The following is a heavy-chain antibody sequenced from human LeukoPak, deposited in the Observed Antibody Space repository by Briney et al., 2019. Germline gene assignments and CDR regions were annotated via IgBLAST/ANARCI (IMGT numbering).Heavy chain of an antibody. Sequence: SETLSLTCAVYGGSFSGYYWSWIRQPPGKGLEWIGDINHSGNTDYNPSLKSRLTISVDTSKNQFSLKLRSVTAADTALYYCAKTPTALVRGGYYFDSWGRGTLVTVSS. D-gene: IGHD6-6*01. CDR3: AKTPTALVRGGYYFDS. V-gene: IGHV4-34*01. J-gene: IGHJ4*02. CDR2: INHSGNT. CDR1: GGSFSGYY.